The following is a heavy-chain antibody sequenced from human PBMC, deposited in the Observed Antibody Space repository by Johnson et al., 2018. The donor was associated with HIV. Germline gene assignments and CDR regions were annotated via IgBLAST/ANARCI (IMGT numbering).Heavy chain of an antibody. J-gene: IGHJ3*02. V-gene: IGHV3-11*04. CDR1: GFIVSTNY. D-gene: IGHD1-26*01. Sequence: QVQVVESGGGLIQPGGSLRLSCAASGFIVSTNYMSWVRQAPGKGLEWVSYISSSGSTIYYADSVKGRFTISRDNSKNTLYLQMNSLRAEDTAVYYCARVATHAFDIWGQGTMVTVSS. CDR2: ISSSGSTI. CDR3: ARVATHAFDI.